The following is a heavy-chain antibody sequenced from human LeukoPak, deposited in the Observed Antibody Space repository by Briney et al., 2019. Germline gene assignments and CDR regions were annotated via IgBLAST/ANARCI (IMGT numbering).Heavy chain of an antibody. J-gene: IGHJ4*02. Sequence: KPSETLSLTRTVSTYSISSGYYWGWIRRPPGKGLEWIGSIYHSGSSYYNPSLKSRVTISVDTSKNQFSLKLRSVTAADTAVYHCARAETYSSGWYDPFFDYWGQGTLVTVST. CDR3: ARAETYSSGWYDPFFDY. V-gene: IGHV4-38-2*02. CDR1: TYSISSGYY. CDR2: IYHSGSS. D-gene: IGHD6-19*01.